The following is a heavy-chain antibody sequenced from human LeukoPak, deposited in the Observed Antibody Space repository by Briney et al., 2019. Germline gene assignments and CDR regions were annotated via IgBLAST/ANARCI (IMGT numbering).Heavy chain of an antibody. CDR3: ARGGNYDSRLGY. V-gene: IGHV3-33*01. J-gene: IGHJ4*02. CDR1: GYTFSSYG. D-gene: IGHD3-22*01. CDR2: IWYDGSNK. Sequence: GGSLRLSCAASGYTFSSYGMHRVRQAPGKGLEWVAVIWYDGSNKYYADSVKGRFTISRDNSKNTLYLQMNSLRAEDTAVYYCARGGNYDSRLGYWGQGTLVTVSS.